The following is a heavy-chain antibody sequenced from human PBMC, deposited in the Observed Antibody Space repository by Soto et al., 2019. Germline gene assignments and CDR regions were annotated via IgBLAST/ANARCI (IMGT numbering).Heavy chain of an antibody. CDR1: GASIGTYY. Sequence: PSETLSLTCTVSGASIGTYYWSWIRQPPGKGLDLIGYIYYTGSTNYNPSLKSRVTISIDTSQNQFSLRLSSVTAADTAVYYCARQGDDYGALDYWGQGTLVTVSS. CDR2: IYYTGST. J-gene: IGHJ4*02. V-gene: IGHV4-59*08. D-gene: IGHD4-17*01. CDR3: ARQGDDYGALDY.